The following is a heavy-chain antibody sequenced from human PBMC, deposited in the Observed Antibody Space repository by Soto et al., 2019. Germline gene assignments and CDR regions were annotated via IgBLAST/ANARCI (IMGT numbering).Heavy chain of an antibody. CDR2: ITVTGRHT. D-gene: IGHD5-12*01. J-gene: IGHJ4*02. CDR3: AKCVWLPVSVYFDY. V-gene: IGHV3-23*01. CDR1: GLTFGSYA. Sequence: EVQLLESGGGLVQPGGSLRLSCAASGLTFGSYAINWVRQAPGKGLEWLSTITVTGRHTYYADSMRGRFTTSRDNSKSTLNLQLSSLRAEETAGYYCAKCVWLPVSVYFDYWGQGILVNGSS.